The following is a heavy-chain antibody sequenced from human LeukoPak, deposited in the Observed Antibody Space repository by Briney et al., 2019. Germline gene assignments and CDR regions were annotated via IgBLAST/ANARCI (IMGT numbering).Heavy chain of an antibody. CDR2: IYYSGST. CDR1: GGSISSSNYY. D-gene: IGHD3-9*01. CDR3: ARHPVLRYLGT. V-gene: IGHV4-39*01. J-gene: IGHJ4*02. Sequence: PSETLSLTCTVSGGSISSSNYYWGRIRQPPGKGLEWIGSIYYSGSTYYNPSLKSRVTISVDTSKNQFSLKLSSVSAADTAMYYCARHPVLRYLGTWGQGTLVTVSS.